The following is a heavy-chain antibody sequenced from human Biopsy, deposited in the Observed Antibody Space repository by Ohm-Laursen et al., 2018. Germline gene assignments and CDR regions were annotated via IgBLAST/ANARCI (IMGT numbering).Heavy chain of an antibody. D-gene: IGHD3-3*01. Sequence: GASVTASCKASGYTFISYGISWVRQAPGQGLEWMGWINPYNDDTHYAQKVQGRVTMTTDTSTNTAYMELRSLKSDDTALYYCALGVMRSLEWPGDFFKSWGQGTLVTVSS. CDR3: ALGVMRSLEWPGDFFKS. V-gene: IGHV1-18*01. CDR2: INPYNDDT. J-gene: IGHJ4*02. CDR1: GYTFISYG.